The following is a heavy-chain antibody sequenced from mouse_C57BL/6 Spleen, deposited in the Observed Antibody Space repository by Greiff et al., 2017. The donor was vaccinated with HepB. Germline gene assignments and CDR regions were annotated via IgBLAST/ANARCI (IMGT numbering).Heavy chain of an antibody. J-gene: IGHJ4*01. D-gene: IGHD1-1*02. CDR3: ARERWGDY. CDR1: GYSITSGYY. CDR2: ISYDGSN. Sequence: EVKLMESGPGLVKPSQSLSLTCSVTGYSITSGYYWNWIRQFPGNKLEWMGYISYDGSNNYNPSLKNRISITRDTSKNQFFLTLNSVTTEDTATYYCARERWGDYWGQGTSVPVSS. V-gene: IGHV3-6*01.